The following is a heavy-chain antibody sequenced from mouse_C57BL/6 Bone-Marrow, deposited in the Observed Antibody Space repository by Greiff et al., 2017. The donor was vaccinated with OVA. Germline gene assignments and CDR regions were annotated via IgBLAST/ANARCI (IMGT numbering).Heavy chain of an antibody. CDR2: IYPGGGYT. J-gene: IGHJ4*01. CDR1: GYTFTNYW. CDR3: ARSLLRTYYAMDY. D-gene: IGHD1-2*01. V-gene: IGHV1-63*01. Sequence: QVQLQQSGAELVRPGTSVKMSCKASGYTFTNYWIGWAKQRPGHGLEWIGDIYPGGGYTNYNEKFKGKATLTADKSSSTAYMQFSSLTSEDSAIYYCARSLLRTYYAMDYWGQGTSVTVSS.